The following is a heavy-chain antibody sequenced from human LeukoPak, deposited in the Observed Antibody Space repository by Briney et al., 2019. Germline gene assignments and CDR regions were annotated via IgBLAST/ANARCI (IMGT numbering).Heavy chain of an antibody. V-gene: IGHV3-66*01. Sequence: GGSLRVSCAASGFIVRSNYMSWVRQAPGQGLEWVSVIYSDDSTNYADSVKGRFTISRDNSRNTLYLQMNSLRAEDTAVHYCARVHYGSGSYFDYWGQGTLVTVSS. J-gene: IGHJ4*02. D-gene: IGHD3-10*01. CDR1: GFIVRSNY. CDR3: ARVHYGSGSYFDY. CDR2: IYSDDST.